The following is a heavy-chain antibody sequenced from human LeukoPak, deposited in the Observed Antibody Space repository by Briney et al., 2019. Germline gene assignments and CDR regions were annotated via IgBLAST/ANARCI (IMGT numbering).Heavy chain of an antibody. D-gene: IGHD3-22*01. V-gene: IGHV1-18*01. J-gene: IGHJ3*02. Sequence: FQGRVTMTTDTSTSTAYMELRSLRSDDTAVYYCARDAYYDSSDAFDIWGQGTMVTVSS. CDR3: ARDAYYDSSDAFDI.